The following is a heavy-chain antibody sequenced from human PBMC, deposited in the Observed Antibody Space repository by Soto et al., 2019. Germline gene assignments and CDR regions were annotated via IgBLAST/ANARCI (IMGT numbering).Heavy chain of an antibody. V-gene: IGHV1-2*02. CDR3: ATASQMVINTANYGMDV. Sequence: ASVKVSCKASGYTFNRYYMHWVRQTPGPGLQWMGWISPHTGTTRYAQKFKGRVTMTRDTPVSTVYMELSGLTSDDTAVYYCATASQMVINTANYGMDVWGQGTTVTVSS. J-gene: IGHJ6*02. CDR1: GYTFNRYY. D-gene: IGHD3-22*01. CDR2: ISPHTGTT.